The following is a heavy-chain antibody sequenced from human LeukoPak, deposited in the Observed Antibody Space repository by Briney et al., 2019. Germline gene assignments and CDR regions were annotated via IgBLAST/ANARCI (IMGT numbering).Heavy chain of an antibody. CDR2: ISGSGGST. J-gene: IGHJ4*02. V-gene: IGHV3-23*01. Sequence: PGGSLRLSCAASGFTFSSYAMSWVRQAPGKGLEWVSAISGSGGSTYYADSVKGRFTISRDNSKNTLYLQMNSLRAEDTAVYYCAKAGPKLRFLEWLPQTYYFDYWGQGTLVTVSS. CDR1: GFTFSSYA. CDR3: AKAGPKLRFLEWLPQTYYFDY. D-gene: IGHD3-3*01.